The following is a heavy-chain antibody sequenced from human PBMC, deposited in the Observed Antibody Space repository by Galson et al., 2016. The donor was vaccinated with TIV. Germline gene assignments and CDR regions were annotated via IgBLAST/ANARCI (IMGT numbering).Heavy chain of an antibody. CDR3: ARRLPAGDVGAFHI. Sequence: SETLSLTCSVSGGSISIYYWSWIRQLPGKGLEWIGYIYYSGSTYYNPSLKSRVTMSVDTSENQFSLKLSSVTAADTAVYYCARRLPAGDVGAFHIWGQGTMVSVSS. CDR2: IYYSGST. J-gene: IGHJ3*02. CDR1: GGSISIYY. D-gene: IGHD1-26*01. V-gene: IGHV4-59*08.